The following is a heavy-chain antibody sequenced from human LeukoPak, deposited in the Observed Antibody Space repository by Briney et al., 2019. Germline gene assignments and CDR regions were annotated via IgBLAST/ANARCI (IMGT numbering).Heavy chain of an antibody. CDR3: AREGDSSGYYYFDN. CDR1: GGSISSYY. Sequence: SETLSLTCTVSGGSISSYYWSWIRQPPGKGLEWIGYIYYSGSTTYNPSLKSRVTISVDTSKNQFSLSLSSLTAADTAVYYCAREGDSSGYYYFDNWGQGTLVTVSS. V-gene: IGHV4-59*01. D-gene: IGHD3-22*01. CDR2: IYYSGST. J-gene: IGHJ4*02.